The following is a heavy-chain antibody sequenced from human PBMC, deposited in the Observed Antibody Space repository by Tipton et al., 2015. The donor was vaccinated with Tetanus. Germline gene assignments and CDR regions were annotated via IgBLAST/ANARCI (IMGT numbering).Heavy chain of an antibody. J-gene: IGHJ5*02. CDR1: GVSISSDDYY. Sequence: TLSLTCSVSGVSISSDDYYWSWIRQPPGKELEWIGWIYYSGSTKCNPSLKSRVTMSVDTSKNQFSLKLRSVSAADTAVYYCARGGSSVGPWGQGSLVIVSS. V-gene: IGHV4-61*08. D-gene: IGHD3-10*01. CDR3: ARGGSSVGP. CDR2: IYYSGST.